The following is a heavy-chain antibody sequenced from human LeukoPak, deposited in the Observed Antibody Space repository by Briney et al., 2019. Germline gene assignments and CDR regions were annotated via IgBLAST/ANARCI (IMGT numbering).Heavy chain of an antibody. D-gene: IGHD6-19*01. CDR3: ARSIRGYSSGWYYFDY. Sequence: TSETLSLTCTVSGGSIRSSSYYWDWIRQPPGKGLEWIGSIYYSGSTYYNPSLKSRVTISVDTSKNQFSVKLSSVTAADTAVYYCARSIRGYSSGWYYFDYWGQGTLITVSS. CDR1: GGSIRSSSYY. CDR2: IYYSGST. J-gene: IGHJ4*02. V-gene: IGHV4-39*07.